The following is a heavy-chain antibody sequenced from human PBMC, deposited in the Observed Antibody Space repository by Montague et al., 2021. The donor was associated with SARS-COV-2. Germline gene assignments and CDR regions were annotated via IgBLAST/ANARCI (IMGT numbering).Heavy chain of an antibody. V-gene: IGHV4-59*08. J-gene: IGHJ3*02. CDR1: GGSISSYY. D-gene: IGHD2-2*01. CDR2: IYYSGST. Sequence: ETLSLTCTVSGGSISSYYWSWIRQPPGKGLEWIGYIYYSGSTNYNPSLKSRVTISVDTSKNQFSLKLSSVTAADMAVYYCARRALGYCSSTSCETAFDIWGQGTMVTVSS. CDR3: ARRALGYCSSTSCETAFDI.